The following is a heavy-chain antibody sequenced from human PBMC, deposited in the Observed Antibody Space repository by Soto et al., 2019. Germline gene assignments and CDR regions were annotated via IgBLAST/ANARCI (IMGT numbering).Heavy chain of an antibody. CDR3: AKPLTYYDILTGFVSGDYFDY. J-gene: IGHJ4*02. D-gene: IGHD3-9*01. Sequence: GGSLRLSCAASGFTFSSYGMHWVRQAPGKGLEWVAVISYDGSNKYYADSVKGRFTISRDNSKNTLYLQMNSLRAEDTAVYYCAKPLTYYDILTGFVSGDYFDYWGQGTLVTVSS. CDR1: GFTFSSYG. V-gene: IGHV3-30*18. CDR2: ISYDGSNK.